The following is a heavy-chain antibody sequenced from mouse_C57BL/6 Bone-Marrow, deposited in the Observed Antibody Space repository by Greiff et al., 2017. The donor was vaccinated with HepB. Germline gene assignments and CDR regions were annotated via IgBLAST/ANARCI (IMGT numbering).Heavy chain of an antibody. Sequence: EVMLVESGGGLVKPGGSLKLSCAASGFTFSSYAMSWVRQTPEKRLEWVATISDGGSYTYYPDNVKGRFTISRDNAKNNLYLQMSHLKSEDTAMYYCARAPLTYYAMDYWGQGTSVTVSS. CDR3: ARAPLTYYAMDY. J-gene: IGHJ4*01. D-gene: IGHD4-1*01. CDR1: GFTFSSYA. V-gene: IGHV5-4*03. CDR2: ISDGGSYT.